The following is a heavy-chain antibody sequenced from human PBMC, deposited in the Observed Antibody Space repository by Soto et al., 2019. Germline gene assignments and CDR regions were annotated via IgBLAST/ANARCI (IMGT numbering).Heavy chain of an antibody. V-gene: IGHV1-3*01. CDR1: GYTFTKYA. CDR2: INAGNGNT. D-gene: IGHD5-18*01. CDR3: ARDPGHSYGYHPSDF. J-gene: IGHJ4*02. Sequence: QVQLVQSGAEVKKPGASVKVSCKTSGYTFTKYAVDWVRQAPGQGLEWMGWINAGNGNTKYSQKFQGRVTITRDTSATMVYMELSSLRSEDTAVYYCARDPGHSYGYHPSDFWGQGTLVTVSS.